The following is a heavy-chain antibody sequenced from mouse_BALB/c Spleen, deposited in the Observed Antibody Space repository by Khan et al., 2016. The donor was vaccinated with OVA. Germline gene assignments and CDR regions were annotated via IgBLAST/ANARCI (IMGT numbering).Heavy chain of an antibody. Sequence: QVQLKESGAELARPGASVKMSCKASGYTFTPYTMHWAKQRPGQGLEWIGYINPSNDYTNYNQQFKDKTTLTADKSSSTAYMQLSSLTSEDSAVSNCTRDGASYGNYGAWFAYWGQGTLVTVSA. CDR2: INPSNDYT. CDR3: TRDGASYGNYGAWFAY. V-gene: IGHV1-4*01. CDR1: GYTFTPYT. J-gene: IGHJ3*01. D-gene: IGHD2-1*01.